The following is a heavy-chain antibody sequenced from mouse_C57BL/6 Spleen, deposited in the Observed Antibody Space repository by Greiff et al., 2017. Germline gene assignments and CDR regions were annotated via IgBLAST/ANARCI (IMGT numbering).Heavy chain of an antibody. CDR1: GYTFTSYW. D-gene: IGHD1-1*01. Sequence: QVQLQQPGAELVKPGASVKMSCKASGYTFTSYWITWVKQRPGHGLEWIGDIYPGSGSTNYNEKFKSKATLTVDTSSSTAYMELSSLTSEDSAVYYGARSRGLYYGSFDYWGQGTTLTVSS. CDR3: ARSRGLYYGSFDY. J-gene: IGHJ2*01. V-gene: IGHV1-55*01. CDR2: IYPGSGST.